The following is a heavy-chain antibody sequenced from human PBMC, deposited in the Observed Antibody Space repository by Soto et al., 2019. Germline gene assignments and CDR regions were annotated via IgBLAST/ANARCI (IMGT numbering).Heavy chain of an antibody. J-gene: IGHJ6*02. CDR1: GFTFSSYA. Sequence: PGGSLRLSCAASGFTFSSYAMSWVRQAPGEGLQPVSAISGSGGSTYYADSAKGRFTISRENSTNTLYLQMNSLRAEDTAVYYCAKDMRGGEGLVQHKYYYYGMDVWGQGTTVTVSS. CDR2: ISGSGGST. D-gene: IGHD6-19*01. CDR3: AKDMRGGEGLVQHKYYYYGMDV. V-gene: IGHV3-23*01.